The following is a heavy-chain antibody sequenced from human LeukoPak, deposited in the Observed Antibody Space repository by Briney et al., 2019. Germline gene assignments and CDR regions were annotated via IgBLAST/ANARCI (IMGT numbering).Heavy chain of an antibody. Sequence: QAGGSLRLSCAASGFTFSTYWMHWVRQVPGKGLVWISRIHGDGSPTNYADSVKGRFTVSRDNTKNTLFLQMNSLRADDTAIYFCARGWFVGIGFDYWGQGTLVTVSS. J-gene: IGHJ4*02. V-gene: IGHV3-74*01. CDR3: ARGWFVGIGFDY. D-gene: IGHD3-16*01. CDR2: IHGDGSPT. CDR1: GFTFSTYW.